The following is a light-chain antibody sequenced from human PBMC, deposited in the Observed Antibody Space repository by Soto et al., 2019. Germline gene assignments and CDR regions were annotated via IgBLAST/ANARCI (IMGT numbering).Light chain of an antibody. CDR1: NIGSKN. Sequence: SYELTQPLSVSAALGQTARITCGGNNIGSKNVHWYQQKPGQAPVVVIYRDSNRPSGIPERFSGSNSGNTATLTISRAQAGDEGDYYCQVWDSSTVVFGGGTKLTVL. CDR2: RDS. V-gene: IGLV3-9*01. CDR3: QVWDSSTVV. J-gene: IGLJ2*01.